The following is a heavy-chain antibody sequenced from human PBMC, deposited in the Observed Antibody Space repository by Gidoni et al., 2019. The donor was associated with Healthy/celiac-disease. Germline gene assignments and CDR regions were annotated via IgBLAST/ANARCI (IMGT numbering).Heavy chain of an antibody. CDR3: ARDNGSGSYYNVNFDY. CDR2: ISSSSSTR. J-gene: IGHJ4*02. D-gene: IGHD3-10*01. CDR1: GFSFIRYS. Sequence: EVQLVESGGGLVQLGVSLSLSCAASGFSFIRYSMNWVRQAPGKGLEWVSYISSSSSTRYYEESVKDRFTISRDNAKNSLYLQRNSLRDEDTAVYYCARDNGSGSYYNVNFDYWGQGTLVTVSS. V-gene: IGHV3-48*02.